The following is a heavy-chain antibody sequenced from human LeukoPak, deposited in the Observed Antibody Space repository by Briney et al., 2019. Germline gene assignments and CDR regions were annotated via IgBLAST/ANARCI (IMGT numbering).Heavy chain of an antibody. CDR3: ANNLGYSISY. D-gene: IGHD5-12*01. J-gene: IGHJ4*02. Sequence: HSGGSLRLSCVASGFTFNNYAMAWVRQAPGRGLEWVSSISDSGGSTNYADSVKGRFTISRDNSKNTLYLQMNSLRAEDTATYYCANNLGYSISYWGQGSLVTVSS. V-gene: IGHV3-23*01. CDR2: ISDSGGST. CDR1: GFTFNNYA.